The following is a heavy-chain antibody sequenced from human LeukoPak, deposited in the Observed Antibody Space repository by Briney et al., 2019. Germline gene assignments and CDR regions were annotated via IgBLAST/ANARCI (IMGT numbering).Heavy chain of an antibody. V-gene: IGHV1-8*01. CDR1: GYTFTSYD. D-gene: IGHD5-12*01. J-gene: IGHJ6*03. Sequence: ASVKVSCKASGYTFTSYDINWVRQATGQGLEWMGWMNPNSGNTGYAQKFQGRVTMTRNTSISTAYMELSSLRSEDTAVYYCARVWLRSRRRPIYYYYYCMDVWGKGTTVTVSS. CDR3: ARVWLRSRRRPIYYYYYCMDV. CDR2: MNPNSGNT.